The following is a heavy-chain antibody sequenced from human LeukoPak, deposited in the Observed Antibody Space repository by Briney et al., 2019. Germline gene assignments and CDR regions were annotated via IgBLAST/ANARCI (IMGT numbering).Heavy chain of an antibody. CDR2: ISGSGGST. D-gene: IGHD4/OR15-4a*01. CDR3: AKDMVGSAMTEIDY. J-gene: IGHJ4*02. CDR1: GFTFSSYA. V-gene: IGHV3-23*01. Sequence: GGSLRLSCAASGFTFSSYAMSWVRQAPGKGLEWVSAISGSGGSTYYADSVKGRFTNSRDNSKNTLYLQMNSLRAEDTALYYCAKDMVGSAMTEIDYWGQGTLVTVSS.